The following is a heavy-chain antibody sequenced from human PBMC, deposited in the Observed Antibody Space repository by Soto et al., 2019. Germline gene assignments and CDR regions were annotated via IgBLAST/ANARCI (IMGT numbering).Heavy chain of an antibody. CDR3: ASGASRWYPYGFDS. V-gene: IGHV1-69*01. CDR2: IIPYYNTL. Sequence: QAQVVQSGAEVRKPGSSVKLSCKASEGTFNSYAIAWVRQAPGQGLEWMGGIIPYYNTLNYAQKFQDRVTITADDSANTVYMELSSLRSDDTAVYFCASGASRWYPYGFDSWAQGTLVTVSS. D-gene: IGHD6-13*01. CDR1: EGTFNSYA. J-gene: IGHJ4*02.